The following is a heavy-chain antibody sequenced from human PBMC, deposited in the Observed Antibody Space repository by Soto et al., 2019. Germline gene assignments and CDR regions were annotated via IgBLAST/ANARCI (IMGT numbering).Heavy chain of an antibody. CDR1: GYIFTSYW. V-gene: IGHV5-51*01. CDR2: IYPGDSDT. Sequence: GESLKISCEGSGYIFTSYWIGWVRQMPGKGLEWMGIIYPGDSDTRYSPSFQGQVTISADKSISTAYLQWSSLKASDTAMYYCARNVNAYRSSWYVDYCGQGNLVTVSS. CDR3: ARNVNAYRSSWYVDY. J-gene: IGHJ4*02. D-gene: IGHD6-13*01.